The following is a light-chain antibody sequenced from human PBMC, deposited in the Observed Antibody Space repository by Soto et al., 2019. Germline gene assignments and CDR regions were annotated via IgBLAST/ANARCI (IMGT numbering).Light chain of an antibody. CDR3: HQDYNWPLAT. J-gene: IGKJ1*01. V-gene: IGKV3-15*01. CDR1: QSVSSN. CDR2: GAS. Sequence: EIVMTQSPATLSVSPGERATLSCRASQSVSSNLAWYQQKRGQGPRLLIYGASTRATGLPARFSGSGSVTEFTLPISSLQSEDFAVYYCHQDYNWPLATFGQGTKVEIK.